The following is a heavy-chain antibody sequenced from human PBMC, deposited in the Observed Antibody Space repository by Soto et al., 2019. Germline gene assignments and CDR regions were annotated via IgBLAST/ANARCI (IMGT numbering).Heavy chain of an antibody. CDR1: GFTFSSYW. CDR3: ARDKVNYDFWSGYYYYYGMDV. V-gene: IGHV3-7*01. Sequence: PGGSLRLSCAASGFTFSSYWMSWVRKAPGKGLEWLANIKQDGSEKYYVDSVKGRFTISRDNAKNSLYLQMNSLRAEDTAVYYCARDKVNYDFWSGYYYYYGMDVWGQGTTVTVS. CDR2: IKQDGSEK. D-gene: IGHD3-3*01. J-gene: IGHJ6*02.